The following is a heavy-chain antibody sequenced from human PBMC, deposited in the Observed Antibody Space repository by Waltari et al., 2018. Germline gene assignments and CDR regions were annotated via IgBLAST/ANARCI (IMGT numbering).Heavy chain of an antibody. CDR3: TAWADGVDDYFDY. Sequence: EVQLLESGGALVQPGGSLRLSCTGSGFTFGDYGVSWFRQSPGKGLVWLGFIRVRAHGGTPLYAASVKGRFTISRDDSNSIAYLQVNTLKTEDTALYYCTAWADGVDDYFDYWGQGTLVTVSS. CDR2: IRVRAHGGTP. D-gene: IGHD3-16*01. CDR1: GFTFGDYG. V-gene: IGHV3-49*03. J-gene: IGHJ4*02.